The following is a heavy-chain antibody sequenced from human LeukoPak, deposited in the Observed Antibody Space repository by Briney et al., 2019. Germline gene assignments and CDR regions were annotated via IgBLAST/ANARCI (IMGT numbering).Heavy chain of an antibody. CDR1: GGSTSSYY. D-gene: IGHD3-10*01. Sequence: PSETLSLTCTASGGSTSSYYWSWIRQPPGKGLEWIGYIYYSGSTNYNPSLKSRVTISVDTSKNQFSLKLSSVTAADTAVYYCARTYYYGSGSYGYDYYYYGMDVWGQGTTVTVSS. CDR3: ARTYYYGSGSYGYDYYYYGMDV. CDR2: IYYSGST. J-gene: IGHJ6*02. V-gene: IGHV4-59*08.